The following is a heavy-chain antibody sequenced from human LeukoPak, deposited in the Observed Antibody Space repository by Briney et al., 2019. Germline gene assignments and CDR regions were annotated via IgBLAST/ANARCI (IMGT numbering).Heavy chain of an antibody. CDR3: ARGRPVAVAGTENWFDP. Sequence: GGSLRLSCAASGFTFSSYDMHWVRQATGKGLKWVSAIGTAGDTYYPGSVKGRFTISRENAKNSLYLQMNSLRAGDTAVYYCARGRPVAVAGTENWFDPWGQGTLVTVSS. CDR1: GFTFSSYD. V-gene: IGHV3-13*04. CDR2: IGTAGDT. D-gene: IGHD6-19*01. J-gene: IGHJ5*02.